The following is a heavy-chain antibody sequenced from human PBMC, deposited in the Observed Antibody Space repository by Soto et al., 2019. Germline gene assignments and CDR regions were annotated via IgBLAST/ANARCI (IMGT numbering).Heavy chain of an antibody. CDR2: ISGSGGST. Sequence: GESLKISCAASGFTFSSYAMSWVRQAPGKGLEWVSAISGSGGSTYYADSVKGRFTISRDNSKNTLYLQMNSLRAEDTAVYYCAKDLQLVVFLSFDYWGQGTLVTVSS. V-gene: IGHV3-23*01. J-gene: IGHJ4*02. CDR3: AKDLQLVVFLSFDY. D-gene: IGHD6-13*01. CDR1: GFTFSSYA.